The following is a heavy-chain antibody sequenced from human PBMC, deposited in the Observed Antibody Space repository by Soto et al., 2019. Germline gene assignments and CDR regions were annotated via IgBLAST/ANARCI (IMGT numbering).Heavy chain of an antibody. CDR3: ASSGGGEDY. CDR1: GDSISTNHW. Sequence: QVQLQESGPGLVKPSGTLSLTCAVSGDSISTNHWWSWVRQPPGKGLEWIGEVYHSGSTNYSPSPKSRVTISVEMSKNQFSRPLTSVTAADTAVYYCASSGGGEDYWGQGTLVTVSS. D-gene: IGHD3-16*01. CDR2: VYHSGST. J-gene: IGHJ4*02. V-gene: IGHV4-4*02.